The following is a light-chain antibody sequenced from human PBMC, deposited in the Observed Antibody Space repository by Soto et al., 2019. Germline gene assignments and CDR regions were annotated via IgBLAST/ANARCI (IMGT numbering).Light chain of an antibody. Sequence: QSVLTQPPSVSAAPGQKVTISCSGSSSNIGNNYVSWYQQLPGTAPKLLIYDNNKRPSGIPDRFSGPKSGTSATLGITGLQTGDEADYYCGTWDSSLSAVVFGGGTKLTVL. CDR2: DNN. CDR1: SSNIGNNY. J-gene: IGLJ2*01. CDR3: GTWDSSLSAVV. V-gene: IGLV1-51*01.